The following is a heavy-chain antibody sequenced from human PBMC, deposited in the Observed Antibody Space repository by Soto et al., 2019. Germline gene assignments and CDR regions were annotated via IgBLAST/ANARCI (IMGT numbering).Heavy chain of an antibody. CDR2: IFWDDEK. CDR3: AHRPDYYDSRMDV. J-gene: IGHJ6*02. D-gene: IGHD3-22*01. V-gene: IGHV2-5*02. CDR1: GFSLNTNGVG. Sequence: QITLKESGPPLLKPTQTLTLTCTFSGFSLNTNGVGVGWIRQPPGEALEWLALIFWDDEKRYSPPLESRLTITKDASKNQVVLTMTNMDPVDTATYYCAHRPDYYDSRMDVWGQGTTVTVSS.